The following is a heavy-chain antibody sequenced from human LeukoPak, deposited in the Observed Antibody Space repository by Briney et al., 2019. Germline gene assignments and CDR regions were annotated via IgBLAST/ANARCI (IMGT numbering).Heavy chain of an antibody. CDR1: GYTFSTFY. J-gene: IGHJ4*02. CDR2: IRPSDGST. D-gene: IGHD4-11*01. Sequence: ASVKVSCKASGYTFSTFYVHWARQAPGQGLEWMGMIRPSDGSTRYAEKFQGRVTMTRDTSTSTVYMEVSRLKSGDTAVYYCASTGPTVQYFDYWGQGTLVTVSS. CDR3: ASTGPTVQYFDY. V-gene: IGHV1-46*01.